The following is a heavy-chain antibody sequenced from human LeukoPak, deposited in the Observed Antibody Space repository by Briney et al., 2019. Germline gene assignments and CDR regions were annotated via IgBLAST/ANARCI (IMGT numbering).Heavy chain of an antibody. CDR1: GFTFSSYG. CDR3: AKDRYSYGPYGMDV. V-gene: IGHV3-30*18. CDR2: ISYDGSNK. J-gene: IGHJ6*02. D-gene: IGHD5-18*01. Sequence: GGSLRLSCAASGFTFSSYGMHWVGQAPGKGLEWVAVISYDGSNKYYADSVKGRFTISRDNSKNTLYLQMNSLRAEDTAVYYCAKDRYSYGPYGMDVWGQGTTVTVSS.